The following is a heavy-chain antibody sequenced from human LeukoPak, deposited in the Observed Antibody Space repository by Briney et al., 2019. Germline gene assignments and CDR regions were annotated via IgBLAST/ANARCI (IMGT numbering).Heavy chain of an antibody. CDR1: GFTFSSYA. J-gene: IGHJ4*02. CDR3: AKNSPRYCGGDCPLDS. Sequence: GGSLRLSCAASGFTFSSYAMSWVRQAPGKGLEWVSAISGSGGSTYYADSVEGRFTISRDNFKNMLYLQMDSLRAEDTALYYCAKNSPRYCGGDCPLDSWGQGTLVTVSS. V-gene: IGHV3-23*01. D-gene: IGHD2-21*02. CDR2: ISGSGGST.